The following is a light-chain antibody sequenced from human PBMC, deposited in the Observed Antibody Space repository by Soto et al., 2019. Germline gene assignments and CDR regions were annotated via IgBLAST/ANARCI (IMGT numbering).Light chain of an antibody. CDR1: QSVSSNY. J-gene: IGKJ1*01. V-gene: IGKV3-20*01. CDR2: AAS. Sequence: EIVLTQSPGTLSLSPGERATLSCRASQSVSSNYLAWYQRKPGQTPRLLIYAASSRATGVPDRFSGSGSGTDFTLTITGLEPEDFAVYYCQQYVTSSPRTFGQGTKVDIK. CDR3: QQYVTSSPRT.